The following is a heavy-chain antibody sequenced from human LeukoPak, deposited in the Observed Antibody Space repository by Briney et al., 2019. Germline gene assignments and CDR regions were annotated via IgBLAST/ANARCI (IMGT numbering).Heavy chain of an antibody. CDR3: ARGEWELLDDYYYYMDV. J-gene: IGHJ6*03. Sequence: SETLSLTCTVSGGSISSYYWSWIRQPPGKGLEWIGYIYYSGSTNYNPSLKSRVTISVDTSKNQFSLKLSSVTAADTAVYYCARGEWELLDDYYYYMDVWGKGTTVTVSS. CDR1: GGSISSYY. V-gene: IGHV4-59*01. CDR2: IYYSGST. D-gene: IGHD1-26*01.